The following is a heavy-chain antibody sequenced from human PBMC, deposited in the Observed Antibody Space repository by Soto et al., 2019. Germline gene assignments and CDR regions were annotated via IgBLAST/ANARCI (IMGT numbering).Heavy chain of an antibody. CDR1: GGSISSYY. CDR3: ARAVHYYDSSGYYNWFDP. D-gene: IGHD3-22*01. Sequence: TSETLSLTCTVSGGSISSYYWSWIRQPPGKGLEWIGYIYYSGSTNYNPSLKSRVTISVDTSKNQFSLKLSSVTAADTAVYYCARAVHYYDSSGYYNWFDPWGQGTLVTVSS. CDR2: IYYSGST. J-gene: IGHJ5*02. V-gene: IGHV4-59*01.